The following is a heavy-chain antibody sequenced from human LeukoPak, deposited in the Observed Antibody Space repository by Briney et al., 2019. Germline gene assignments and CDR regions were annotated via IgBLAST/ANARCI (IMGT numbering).Heavy chain of an antibody. CDR2: IYTSGST. J-gene: IGHJ5*02. V-gene: IGHV4-61*02. Sequence: SETLSLTCTVSGGSISSGSYYWSWIRQPAGKGLEWIGRIYTSGSTNYNPSLKSRVTISVDTSKNQFSLKLSSVTAADTAAYYCARELRFLEWLLYGGRNWFDPWGQGTLVTVSS. D-gene: IGHD3-3*01. CDR1: GGSISSGSYY. CDR3: ARELRFLEWLLYGGRNWFDP.